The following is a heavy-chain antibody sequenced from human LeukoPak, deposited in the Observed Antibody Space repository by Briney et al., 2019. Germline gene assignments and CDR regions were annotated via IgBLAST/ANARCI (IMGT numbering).Heavy chain of an antibody. V-gene: IGHV3-23*01. D-gene: IGHD7-27*01. CDR3: AKTGAGYYYMDV. Sequence: GRSLRLSCAASGFTFTSFAISWVPQAPLKGLEWLSAISGSGGGTYYADSVKGRFTISRDNSKNTLYLQMNSLRAEDTAVYYCAKTGAGYYYMDVWGKGTTVTVSS. CDR2: ISGSGGGT. J-gene: IGHJ6*03. CDR1: GFTFTSFA.